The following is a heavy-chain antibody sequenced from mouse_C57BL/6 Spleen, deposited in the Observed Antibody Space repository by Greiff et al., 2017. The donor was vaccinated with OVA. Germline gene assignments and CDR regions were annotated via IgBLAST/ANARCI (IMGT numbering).Heavy chain of an antibody. V-gene: IGHV5-16*01. CDR3: ARDGGTSDWYFDV. CDR2: INYDGSST. J-gene: IGHJ1*03. D-gene: IGHD1-1*02. Sequence: EVKLMESEGGLVQPGSSMKLSCTASGFTFSDYYMAWVRQVPEKGLEWVANINYDGSSTYYLYSLKGRFIISRDNAKNILYLQMSSLKSEDTATYYCARDGGTSDWYFDVWGTGTTVTVSS. CDR1: GFTFSDYY.